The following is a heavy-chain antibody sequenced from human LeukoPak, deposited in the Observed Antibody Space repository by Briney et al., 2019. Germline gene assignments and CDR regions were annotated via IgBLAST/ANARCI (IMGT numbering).Heavy chain of an antibody. V-gene: IGHV1-18*01. CDR1: GYTFTSYG. J-gene: IGHJ6*03. D-gene: IGHD1-14*01. CDR2: ISAYNGNT. Sequence: ASVKVSCKASGYTFTSYGISWVRQAPGQGLEWMGWISAYNGNTNYAQKHQGRVTMTTDTSTSTAYMELRSLRSDDTAVYYCARGITGDYYYYMDVWGKGTTVTISS. CDR3: ARGITGDYYYYMDV.